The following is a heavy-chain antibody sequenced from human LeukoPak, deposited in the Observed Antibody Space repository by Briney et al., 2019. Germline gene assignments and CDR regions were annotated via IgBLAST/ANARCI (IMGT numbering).Heavy chain of an antibody. Sequence: GGSLRLSCAASGVTFSSYAMSWVRQAPGKGLEWVSAISGSGVSTYYAGSVKGRFTISRDNTKNTLYLQMNSLRAEDTAVYYCAKDKGWFGELSPFDYWGNRVIVSVSS. D-gene: IGHD3-10*01. V-gene: IGHV3-23*01. CDR2: ISGSGVST. CDR1: GVTFSSYA. CDR3: AKDKGWFGELSPFDY. J-gene: IGHJ4*03.